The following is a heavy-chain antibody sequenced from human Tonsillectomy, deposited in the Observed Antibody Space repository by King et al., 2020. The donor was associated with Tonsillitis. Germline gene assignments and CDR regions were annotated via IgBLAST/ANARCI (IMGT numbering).Heavy chain of an antibody. CDR2: ISGSGGST. D-gene: IGHD4-17*01. Sequence: VQLVESGGGLVQPGGSLRLSCAASGFTFSSYAMSWVRQAPGKGLEWVSAISGSGGSTYYADSVEGRLTISRDNSKNTLSLQMKSLRAEDTAVYYCAKRRVRDGDSYFDLWGRGTLVTVSS. J-gene: IGHJ2*01. CDR3: AKRRVRDGDSYFDL. CDR1: GFTFSSYA. V-gene: IGHV3-23*04.